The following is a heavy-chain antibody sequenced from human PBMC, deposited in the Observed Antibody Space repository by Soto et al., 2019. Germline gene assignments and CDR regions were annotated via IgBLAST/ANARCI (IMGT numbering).Heavy chain of an antibody. CDR3: ARGRPFTISSPDFDY. J-gene: IGHJ4*02. V-gene: IGHV4-31*03. D-gene: IGHD3-9*01. CDR1: GGSISSGGYY. Sequence: SETLSLTCTVSGGSISSGGYYWSWIRQHPGKGLEWIGYIYYSGSTYYNPSLKSRVTISVDTSKNQFSLKLSSVTAADTAVYYCARGRPFTISSPDFDYWGQGTLVTVSS. CDR2: IYYSGST.